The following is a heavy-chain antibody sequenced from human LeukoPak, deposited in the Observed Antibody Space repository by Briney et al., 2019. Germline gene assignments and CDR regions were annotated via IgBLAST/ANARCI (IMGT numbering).Heavy chain of an antibody. CDR2: IYSGGST. CDR1: LFTLSSNY. Sequence: GGSLRLSCAASLFTLSSNYMSWVRQAPGKGLEWVSLIYSGGSTYNADSVYGRFTISRHNSKNTLYLQMNSLRAEDTAVYYCARARYFSSTSCPYHCFDPWGQGTLVTVSS. CDR3: ARARYFSSTSCPYHCFDP. J-gene: IGHJ5*02. D-gene: IGHD2-2*01. V-gene: IGHV3-53*04.